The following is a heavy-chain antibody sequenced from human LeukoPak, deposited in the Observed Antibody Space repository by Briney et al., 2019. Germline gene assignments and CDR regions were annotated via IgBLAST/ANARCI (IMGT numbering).Heavy chain of an antibody. CDR3: ARWGGGSFNWFDP. Sequence: SENLSLTCIVSGDSVTNHYWSLIRQPPGKGLEWIGYIYYSGSTNYNPSLKSRVTISVDTSKNQFSLKLSSVTAADTAVYYCARWGGGSFNWFDPWGQGTLVTVSS. CDR2: IYYSGST. V-gene: IGHV4-59*08. D-gene: IGHD2-15*01. CDR1: GDSVTNHY. J-gene: IGHJ5*02.